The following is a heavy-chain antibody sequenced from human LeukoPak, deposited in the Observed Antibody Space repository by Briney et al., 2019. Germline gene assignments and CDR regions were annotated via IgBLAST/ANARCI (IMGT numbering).Heavy chain of an antibody. D-gene: IGHD3-22*01. Sequence: SETLSLTCTVSGGSISSSSYYWGWIRQPPGKGLEWIGSIYYSGSTYYNPSLKSRVTISVDTSKNQFSLKLRSVTAADTAVYYCARLSSGSHPNSDYWGQGTLVTVSS. CDR3: ARLSSGSHPNSDY. CDR1: GGSISSSSYY. V-gene: IGHV4-39*01. CDR2: IYYSGST. J-gene: IGHJ4*02.